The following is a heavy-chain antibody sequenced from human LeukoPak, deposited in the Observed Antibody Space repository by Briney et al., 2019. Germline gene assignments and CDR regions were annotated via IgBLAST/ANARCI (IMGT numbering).Heavy chain of an antibody. CDR1: GYTFTGYY. D-gene: IGHD2-2*01. CDR3: ARDSRYWCSSTSCYGGWFDP. J-gene: IGHJ5*02. V-gene: IGHV1-18*04. CDR2: ISAYNGNT. Sequence: GASVKVSCKASGYTFTGYYMHWVRQAPGQGLEWMGWISAYNGNTNYAQKLQGRVTMTTDTSTSTAYMELRSLRSDDTAVYYCARDSRYWCSSTSCYGGWFDPWGQGTLVTVSS.